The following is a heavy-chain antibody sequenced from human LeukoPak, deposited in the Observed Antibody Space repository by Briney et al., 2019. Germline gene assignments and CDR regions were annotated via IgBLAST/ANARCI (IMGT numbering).Heavy chain of an antibody. CDR3: VRGGQGDGYSADEAFDF. V-gene: IGHV6-1*01. Sequence: SQTLSLTCAISGDSVSSNTTACNWIRQSPSRGLEWLGRTYYRSKWYNDYAISVKSRITINPDTSKNHFSLQLNSVTAEGTAVYYCVRGGQGDGYSADEAFDFWGQGTVVTVSS. D-gene: IGHD5-24*01. J-gene: IGHJ3*01. CDR2: TYYRSKWYN. CDR1: GDSVSSNTTA.